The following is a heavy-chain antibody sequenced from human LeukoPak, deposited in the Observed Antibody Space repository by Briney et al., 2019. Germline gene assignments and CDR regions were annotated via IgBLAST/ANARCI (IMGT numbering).Heavy chain of an antibody. V-gene: IGHV4-34*01. CDR2: INHSGST. CDR3: ARDSSGWYDVDNWFDP. Sequence: MPSETLSLTCAVYGGSFSGYYWSWIRQPPGKGLEWIGEINHSGSTNYNPSLKSRVTISVHTSKDQFSLQLNSVTPEDTAVYYCARDSSGWYDVDNWFDPWGQGTLVTVSS. J-gene: IGHJ5*02. D-gene: IGHD6-19*01. CDR1: GGSFSGYY.